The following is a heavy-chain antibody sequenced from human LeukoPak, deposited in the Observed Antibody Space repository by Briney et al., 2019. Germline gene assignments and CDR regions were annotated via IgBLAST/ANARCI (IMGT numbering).Heavy chain of an antibody. CDR3: ARSYGDYGSYYYYYYGMDV. CDR2: INHSGGT. CDR1: GGSFSGYY. D-gene: IGHD4-17*01. V-gene: IGHV4-34*01. J-gene: IGHJ6*02. Sequence: PSETLSLTCAVYGGSFSGYYWSWIRQPPGKGLEWIGEINHSGGTNYNPSLKSRVTISVDTSKNQFSLKLSSVTAADTAVYYCARSYGDYGSYYYYYYGMDVWGQGTTVTVSS.